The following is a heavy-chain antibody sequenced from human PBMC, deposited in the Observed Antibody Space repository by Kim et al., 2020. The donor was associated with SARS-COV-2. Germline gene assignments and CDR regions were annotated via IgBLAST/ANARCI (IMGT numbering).Heavy chain of an antibody. CDR2: IYYSGST. D-gene: IGHD6-13*01. CDR1: GGSISSSSYY. V-gene: IGHV4-39*01. CDR3: ARHGAAAGERGGGVDP. J-gene: IGHJ5*02. Sequence: SETLSLTCTVSGGSISSSSYYWGWIRQPPGKGLEWIGSIYYSGSTYYNPSLKSRVTISVDTSKNQFSLKLSSVTAADTAVYYCARHGAAAGERGGGVDPWGQGTLVTVSS.